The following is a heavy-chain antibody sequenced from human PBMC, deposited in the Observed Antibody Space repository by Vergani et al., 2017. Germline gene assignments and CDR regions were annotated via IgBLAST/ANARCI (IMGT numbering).Heavy chain of an antibody. J-gene: IGHJ3*02. CDR1: GGTFSSYA. CDR2: IIPILGIA. D-gene: IGHD3-16*01. Sequence: QVQLVQSGAEVKKPGSSVKVSCKASGGTFSSYAISWVRQAPGQGLEWMGRIIPILGIANYAQKFQGRVTITADKSTSTAYMELSSLRSEDTAVYYCARNWGQKAPQGAFDIWGQGTMVTVSS. V-gene: IGHV1-69*04. CDR3: ARNWGQKAPQGAFDI.